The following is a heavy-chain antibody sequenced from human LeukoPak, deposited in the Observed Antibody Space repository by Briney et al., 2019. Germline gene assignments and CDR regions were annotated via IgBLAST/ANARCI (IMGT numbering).Heavy chain of an antibody. V-gene: IGHV4-34*01. J-gene: IGHJ5*02. D-gene: IGHD3-10*01. CDR1: GGSFSGYY. CDR2: INHSGST. CDR3: ASLGEYGSWFDP. Sequence: SETLSLTCAVYGGSFSGYYWSWIRQPPGKGLEWIGEINHSGSTNYNPSLKSRVTISVDTSKNQFSLKLSSVTAADTAVYYCASLGEYGSWFDPWGQGTLVTVSS.